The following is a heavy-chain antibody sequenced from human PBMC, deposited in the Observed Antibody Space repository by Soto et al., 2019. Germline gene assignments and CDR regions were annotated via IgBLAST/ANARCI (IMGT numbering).Heavy chain of an antibody. J-gene: IGHJ6*03. Sequence: GGSLRLSCAASGFTFSRYAMSWVRQAPGKGLEWVSAISGSGGSTYYADSVKGRFTISRDNSKNTLYLQMNSLRAEDTAVYYCSKGKRKYYYFKYVWGKGTTVTVS. CDR3: SKGKRKYYYFKYV. CDR1: GFTFSRYA. V-gene: IGHV3-23*01. CDR2: ISGSGGST.